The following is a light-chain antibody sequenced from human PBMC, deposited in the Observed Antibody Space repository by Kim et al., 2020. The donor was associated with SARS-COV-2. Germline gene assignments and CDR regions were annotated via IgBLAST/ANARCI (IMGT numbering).Light chain of an antibody. CDR1: KLVDKY. J-gene: IGLJ1*01. CDR2: QDN. V-gene: IGLV3-1*01. CDR3: QAWDSSTYV. Sequence: SYELTQPPSVSVSPGQTASITCSGDKLVDKYACWYQQKPGQSPVLVIYQDNKRPSGIPERFSGSNSGNTATLTISGTHAMDEADYYCQAWDSSTYVFGTG.